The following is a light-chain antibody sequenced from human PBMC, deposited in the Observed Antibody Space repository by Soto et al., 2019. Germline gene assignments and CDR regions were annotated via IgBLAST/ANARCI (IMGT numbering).Light chain of an antibody. CDR1: SSNIGSNS. CDR2: SSN. V-gene: IGLV1-44*01. J-gene: IGLJ2*01. CDR3: AAWDDSLIGVV. Sequence: QSVLTQPPSASGTPGQRVTISCSGSSSNIGSNSVNWYQQLPGTAPKLLMYSSNQRPSGVPDRFSGSKSGTSASLAISGLHSEDEADYYCAAWDDSLIGVVFGGGTKLTVL.